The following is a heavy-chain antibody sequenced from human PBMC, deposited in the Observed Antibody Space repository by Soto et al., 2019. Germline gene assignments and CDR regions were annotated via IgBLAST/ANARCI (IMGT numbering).Heavy chain of an antibody. Sequence: QVQLHQWGAELLKPSETLSLTCAVHGGSVRGYYWTWIRQSPEKGLEWIGEINHSGTTNYSPSLKTRVTISVDTSKNQFSLILSSVTAADTAVYYCARGGEYQLLLRDYYYFNMDVWGTGTTVTVS. CDR3: ARGGEYQLLLRDYYYFNMDV. CDR1: GGSVRGYY. V-gene: IGHV4-34*01. CDR2: INHSGTT. J-gene: IGHJ6*03. D-gene: IGHD2-2*01.